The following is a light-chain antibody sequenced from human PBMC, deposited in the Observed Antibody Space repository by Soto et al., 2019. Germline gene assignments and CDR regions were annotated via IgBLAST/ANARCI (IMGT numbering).Light chain of an antibody. J-gene: IGLJ1*01. CDR3: QVWDSSSDHYV. CDR1: NIGSKS. Sequence: SYELTQPPSVSVAPGQTARITCGGNNIGSKSVHWYQQKPGQAPVLVVYDDSDRPSGITERFSGSNSGNTATLTISRVEAGDDADYYCQVWDSSSDHYVFGTGTKVTVL. CDR2: DDS. V-gene: IGLV3-21*02.